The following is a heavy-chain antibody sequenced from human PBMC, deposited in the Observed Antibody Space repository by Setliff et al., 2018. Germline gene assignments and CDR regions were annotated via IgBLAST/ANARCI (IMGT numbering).Heavy chain of an antibody. CDR3: ARGGYNGYAVFDD. D-gene: IGHD5-12*01. Sequence: KPSETLSLTCTVSGGSVSPYFWSWIRQPPGKGLEWIGYIYHNGNTNFNPSLKSRVNMSVDTSKNKFSLSLSSVTAADTAVYYCARGGYNGYAVFDDWGQGALVTVSS. CDR1: GGSVSPYF. V-gene: IGHV4-59*02. J-gene: IGHJ4*02. CDR2: IYHNGNT.